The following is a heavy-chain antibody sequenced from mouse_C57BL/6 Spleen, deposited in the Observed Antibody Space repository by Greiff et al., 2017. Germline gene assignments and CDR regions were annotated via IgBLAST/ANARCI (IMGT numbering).Heavy chain of an antibody. CDR1: GYTFTRYW. D-gene: IGHD2-2*01. CDR2: INPSNGGT. Sequence: VQLQQAGTELVKPGASVTLSCKASGYTFTRYWMHWVKQRPGQGLEWIGNINPSNGGTNYNEKFKSKATLTVDKSSSTAYMQLSSLTSEDAAVYYCAREGGYDLFDYWGQGTTLTGSS. CDR3: AREGGYDLFDY. J-gene: IGHJ2*01. V-gene: IGHV1-53*01.